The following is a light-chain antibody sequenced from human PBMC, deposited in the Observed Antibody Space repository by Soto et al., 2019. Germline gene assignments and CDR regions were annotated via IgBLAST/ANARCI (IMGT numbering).Light chain of an antibody. CDR2: EVS. J-gene: IGLJ1*01. CDR1: SSDVGGYNY. Sequence: QSVLTQPASVSGSPGQSITISCTGTSSDVGGYNYVSWYQQHPGKAPKLMIYEVSNRPSGVSNRFSGSKSDNTASLTISGFQAEDEADYYCSSYTSSSRYVFGTGTKVTVL. V-gene: IGLV2-14*01. CDR3: SSYTSSSRYV.